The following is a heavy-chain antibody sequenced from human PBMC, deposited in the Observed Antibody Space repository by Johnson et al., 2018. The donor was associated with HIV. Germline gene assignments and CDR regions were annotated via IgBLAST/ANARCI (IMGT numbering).Heavy chain of an antibody. CDR3: ASVAVRSFDI. Sequence: VQLVESGGVVVQPGGSLRLSCAASGFTFDDYAMHWVRQAPGKGLEWVSLIDAGGSTHYAESVKGRFTISRDISKNTWHLQMNGLSAEATAVYYCASVAVRSFDIWGQGTMVTVSS. CDR1: GFTFDDYA. J-gene: IGHJ3*02. V-gene: IGHV3-43D*04. CDR2: IDAGGST. D-gene: IGHD3-10*01.